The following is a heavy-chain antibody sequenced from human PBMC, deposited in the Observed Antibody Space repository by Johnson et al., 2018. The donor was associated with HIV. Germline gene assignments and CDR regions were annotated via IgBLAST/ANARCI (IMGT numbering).Heavy chain of an antibody. J-gene: IGHJ3*02. CDR3: ARDARYCTSITCYTTAFDI. Sequence: QVQLVESGGGVVQPGRSLRLSCAASGFTFSSYGMHWVRQAPGKGLEWVAFIRYDGSNKYYADSVKGRFTISRDNSKNTLYLQMNSLRAEETALYYCARDARYCTSITCYTTAFDIWGQGTMVTVSS. CDR2: IRYDGSNK. CDR1: GFTFSSYG. V-gene: IGHV3-33*01. D-gene: IGHD2-2*02.